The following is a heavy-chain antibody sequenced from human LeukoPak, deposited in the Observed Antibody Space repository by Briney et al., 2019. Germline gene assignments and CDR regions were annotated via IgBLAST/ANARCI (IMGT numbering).Heavy chain of an antibody. CDR1: GGSISSYY. Sequence: PSETLSLTCTVSGGSISSYYWSWIRQPPGKGLEWIGYIYTSGSTNYNPSLKSRVTISVDTSKNQFSLKLSSVTAADTAVYYCARSKGGDPATAIPGSPFDYWGQGTLVTVSS. CDR2: IYTSGST. V-gene: IGHV4-4*09. J-gene: IGHJ4*02. CDR3: ARSKGGDPATAIPGSPFDY. D-gene: IGHD2-2*02.